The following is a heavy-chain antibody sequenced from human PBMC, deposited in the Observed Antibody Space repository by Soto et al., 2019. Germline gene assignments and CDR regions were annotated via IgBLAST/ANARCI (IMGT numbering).Heavy chain of an antibody. CDR2: IYYSGST. CDR1: GGSISSGGYY. V-gene: IGHV4-31*03. CDR3: ATGPRYQLLFYWFDP. D-gene: IGHD2-2*01. Sequence: SETLSLTCTVSGGSISSGGYYWSWIRQHPGKGLEWIAYIYYSGSTYYNPSLKGRVTISVDTPKNQFSLKLTSVTAADTAVYYCATGPRYQLLFYWFDPWGQGTLVTVSS. J-gene: IGHJ5*02.